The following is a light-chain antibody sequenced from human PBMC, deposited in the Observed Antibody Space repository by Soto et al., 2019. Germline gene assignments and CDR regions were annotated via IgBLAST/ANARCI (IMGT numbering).Light chain of an antibody. CDR2: DVN. V-gene: IGLV2-14*03. J-gene: IGLJ2*01. Sequence: QSALTQPRSVSGSPGQSVTISCTGTSRDVGAYNYVSWYQQHPGKAPKLIIYDVNNRPSGVSNRFSGSKSGNTASLTISGLQAEDEADYYCSSFTISRNTVIFGGGTKLTVL. CDR1: SRDVGAYNY. CDR3: SSFTISRNTVI.